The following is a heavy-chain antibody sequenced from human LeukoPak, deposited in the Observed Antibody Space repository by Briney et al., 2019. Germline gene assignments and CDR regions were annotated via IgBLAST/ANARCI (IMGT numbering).Heavy chain of an antibody. V-gene: IGHV1-46*03. Sequence: ASVKVSCKASGYTFTSYYMHWVRQAPGQGLEWMGIINSSGGSTSYAQKFQGRVTMTRDTSTSTVYMELSSLRSEDTAVYYCARRGVYGDYTNYFDYWGQGTLDTVSS. CDR2: INSSGGST. J-gene: IGHJ4*02. D-gene: IGHD4-17*01. CDR1: GYTFTSYY. CDR3: ARRGVYGDYTNYFDY.